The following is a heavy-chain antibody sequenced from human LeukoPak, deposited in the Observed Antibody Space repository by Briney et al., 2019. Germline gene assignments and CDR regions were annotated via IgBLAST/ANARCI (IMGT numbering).Heavy chain of an antibody. CDR3: ARGGDFGYSYGGYYYMDV. J-gene: IGHJ6*03. V-gene: IGHV3-13*01. CDR1: GFTFSSYD. D-gene: IGHD5-18*01. Sequence: GGSLRLSCAASGFTFSSYDMLWVRQATGKGLEWVSTIGTAGDTYYPGSVKGRFTISRENAKNSLYLQMNSLRAGDTAVYYCARGGDFGYSYGGYYYMDVWGKGTTVTVSS. CDR2: IGTAGDT.